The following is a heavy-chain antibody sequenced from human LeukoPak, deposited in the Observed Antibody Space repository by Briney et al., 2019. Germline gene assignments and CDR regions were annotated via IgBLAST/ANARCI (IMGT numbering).Heavy chain of an antibody. Sequence: SETLSLTCAVYSESFSGYYWSWIRQPPGKGLQWIGEINHSGSTNYNPSLKSRVTISVDTSKNQFSLKLSSVTAADTAVYYCAREPRIQLWLRRYFDYWGQGTLVTVSS. V-gene: IGHV4-34*01. CDR1: SESFSGYY. CDR3: AREPRIQLWLRRYFDY. D-gene: IGHD5-18*01. J-gene: IGHJ4*02. CDR2: INHSGST.